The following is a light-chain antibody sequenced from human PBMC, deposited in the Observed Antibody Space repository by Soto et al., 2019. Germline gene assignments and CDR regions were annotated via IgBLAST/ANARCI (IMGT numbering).Light chain of an antibody. CDR1: SSDVGNYDY. CDR3: SSYTSNRTLV. CDR2: DVS. V-gene: IGLV2-14*01. Sequence: QSALTQPASVSGSPGQSITISCTGTSSDVGNYDYVSWYQQHPGKAPKLMIYDVSNRPSGISNRFSGSKSGNTASLTISGLQAEDKADYHCSSYTSNRTLVFGGGTKLTVL. J-gene: IGLJ3*02.